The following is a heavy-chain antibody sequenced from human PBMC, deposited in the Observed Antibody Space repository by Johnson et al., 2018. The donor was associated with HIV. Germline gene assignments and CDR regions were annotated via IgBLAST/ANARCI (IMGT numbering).Heavy chain of an antibody. CDR1: GFTFSSYA. CDR2: ISWNSGSI. J-gene: IGHJ3*02. Sequence: VQLVESGGGVVQPGRSLRLSCAASGFTFSSYAMYWVRQAPGKGLEWVSGISWNSGSIGYADSVKGRFTISRDNAKNSLYLQMNSLRAEDTAVYYCARDLPDSGWFSYDAFDIWGQGTMVTVSS. V-gene: IGHV3-9*01. CDR3: ARDLPDSGWFSYDAFDI. D-gene: IGHD6-19*01.